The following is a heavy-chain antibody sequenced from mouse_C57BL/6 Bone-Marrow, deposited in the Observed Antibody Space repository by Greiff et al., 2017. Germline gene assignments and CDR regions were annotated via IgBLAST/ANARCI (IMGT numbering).Heavy chain of an antibody. V-gene: IGHV1-20*01. J-gene: IGHJ1*03. Sequence: EVQLKESGPELVKPGDSVKISCKASGYSFTGYFMNWVMQSHGKSLEWIGRSNPYNGDTFYNQKFKGKATLTVDKSSSTAHLELRRLTSEDSAVYYCARDEYYSSSKGYFDVWGTGTTVTVSS. CDR2: SNPYNGDT. CDR1: GYSFTGYF. D-gene: IGHD1-1*01. CDR3: ARDEYYSSSKGYFDV.